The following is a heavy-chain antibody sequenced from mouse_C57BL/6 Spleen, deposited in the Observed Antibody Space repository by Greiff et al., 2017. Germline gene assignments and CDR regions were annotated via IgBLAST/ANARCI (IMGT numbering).Heavy chain of an antibody. CDR3: AREDSSGPVDY. CDR1: GFTFSDYG. Sequence: EVQVVESGGGLVKPGGSLKLSCAASGFTFSDYGMHWVRQAPEKGLEWVAYISSGSSTIYYADTVKGRFTISRDNAKNTLCLQMTSLRSEDTAMYYCAREDSSGPVDYWGQGTTLTVSS. D-gene: IGHD3-2*02. V-gene: IGHV5-17*01. CDR2: ISSGSSTI. J-gene: IGHJ2*01.